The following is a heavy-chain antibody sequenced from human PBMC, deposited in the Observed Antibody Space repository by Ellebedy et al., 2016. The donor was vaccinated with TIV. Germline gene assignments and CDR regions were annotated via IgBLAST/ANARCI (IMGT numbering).Heavy chain of an antibody. CDR3: AKKYSDSSDIDLDAFDI. CDR1: GGTFSSYA. CDR2: FIPLFGLA. D-gene: IGHD6-6*01. V-gene: IGHV1-69*13. Sequence: ASVKVSXXASGGTFSSYAISWVRQTPGQGLELMGGFIPLFGLANYAQKFQGRVTITADDSTSTAYMELSSLRSENTAVYYCAKKYSDSSDIDLDAFDIWGQGTMVTVSS. J-gene: IGHJ3*02.